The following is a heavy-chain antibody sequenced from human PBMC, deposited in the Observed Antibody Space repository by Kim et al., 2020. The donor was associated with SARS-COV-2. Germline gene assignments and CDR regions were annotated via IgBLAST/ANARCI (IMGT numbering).Heavy chain of an antibody. J-gene: IGHJ4*02. Sequence: ERHKDYAGSVKSPFTISRDNSKNMLFLQMNSLRAEDTAVYYCANFESWGQGTLVTVSS. CDR2: ERHK. CDR3: ANFES. V-gene: IGHV3-33*06.